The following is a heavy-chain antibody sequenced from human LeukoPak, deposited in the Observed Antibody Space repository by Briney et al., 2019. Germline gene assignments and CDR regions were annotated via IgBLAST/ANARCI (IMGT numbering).Heavy chain of an antibody. CDR2: ISAYDGNT. CDR3: ARDSPYDFWSCHPIDY. Sequence: ASVKVSCKASGYTFTNYGISWVRQAPGHGLEWMGWISAYDGNTNYAQKLQGRVTMTTDTFTSTAYMELRSLRSDDTAVYYCARDSPYDFWSCHPIDYWGQGTLVTVSS. J-gene: IGHJ4*02. D-gene: IGHD3-3*01. CDR1: GYTFTNYG. V-gene: IGHV1-18*01.